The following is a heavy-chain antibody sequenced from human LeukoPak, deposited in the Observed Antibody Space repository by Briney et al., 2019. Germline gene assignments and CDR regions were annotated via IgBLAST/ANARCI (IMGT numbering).Heavy chain of an antibody. Sequence: GVSVKVSCKASGYTFTGYYMHWVRQAPGQGLEWMGWINPNSGGTNYAQKFQGRVTMTRDTSISTAYMELSRLRSDDTAVYYCARGLEPDYYYYYMDVWGKGTTVTISS. V-gene: IGHV1-2*02. CDR2: INPNSGGT. CDR3: ARGLEPDYYYYYMDV. J-gene: IGHJ6*03. CDR1: GYTFTGYY. D-gene: IGHD1-14*01.